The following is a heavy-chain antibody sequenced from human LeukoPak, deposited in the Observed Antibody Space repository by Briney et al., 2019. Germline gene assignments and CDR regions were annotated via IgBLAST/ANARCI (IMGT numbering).Heavy chain of an antibody. Sequence: GGSLRLSCAASGFTFSSYWMHWVRQAPGKGLVWVSRINSDMSTTTYADSVKGRFTISRDNAKNSLYLQMNSLRAEDTALYYCAKDRGYGSGSYFDYWGQGTLVTVSS. CDR1: GFTFSSYW. CDR2: INSDMSTT. J-gene: IGHJ4*02. D-gene: IGHD3-10*01. CDR3: AKDRGYGSGSYFDY. V-gene: IGHV3-74*01.